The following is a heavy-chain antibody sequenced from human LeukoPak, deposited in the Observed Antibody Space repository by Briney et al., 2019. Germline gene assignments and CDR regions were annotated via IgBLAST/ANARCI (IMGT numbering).Heavy chain of an antibody. CDR3: ARVRVGTYYYDSSGSYYFDY. CDR1: GGSISSYY. Sequence: PSETPSLTCTVSGGSISSYYWSWIRQPPGKGLEWIGYIYYSGSTNYNPSLKSRVTISVDTSKNQFSLKLSSVTAADTAVYYCARVRVGTYYYDSSGSYYFDYWGQGTLVTVSS. V-gene: IGHV4-59*01. J-gene: IGHJ4*02. D-gene: IGHD3-22*01. CDR2: IYYSGST.